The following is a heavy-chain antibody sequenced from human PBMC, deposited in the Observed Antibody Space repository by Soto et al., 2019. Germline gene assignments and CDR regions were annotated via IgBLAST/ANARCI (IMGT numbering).Heavy chain of an antibody. D-gene: IGHD6-6*01. CDR1: GGSISSYY. V-gene: IGHV4-59*01. CDR2: FYYSGTT. Sequence: QVQLQESGPGLVKPSETLSLTCNVSGGSISSYYWSWVRQSPGKGLEWIGYFYYSGTTNYNPSLKSRVTISIDMSKNPISLKLTSVTAADTAVYYCAALPRSWGQGTLVTVSS. J-gene: IGHJ5*02. CDR3: AALPRS.